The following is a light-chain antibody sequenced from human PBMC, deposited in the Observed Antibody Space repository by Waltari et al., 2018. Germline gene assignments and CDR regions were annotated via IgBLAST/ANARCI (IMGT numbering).Light chain of an antibody. V-gene: IGKV1-12*01. CDR2: ATS. CDR3: QQHNSYPPT. Sequence: DIQMTQSPSSLSAPVGDRVTITCQASQGISNWLAWYQQKPGKAPRLLIYATSTLQSGVPSRFSGRGSGTDFTLTISSLQPEDFSTYYCQQHNSYPPTFGQGTEVEI. CDR1: QGISNW. J-gene: IGKJ1*01.